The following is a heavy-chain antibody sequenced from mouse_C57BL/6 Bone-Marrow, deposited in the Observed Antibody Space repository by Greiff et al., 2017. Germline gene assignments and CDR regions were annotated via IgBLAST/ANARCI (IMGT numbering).Heavy chain of an antibody. V-gene: IGHV14-2*01. D-gene: IGHD1-1*01. CDR3: TRSLIYYGTNY. CDR1: GFNIKDYY. Sequence: EVQLQQSGAELVKPGASVTLSCTASGFNIKDYYIHWVKQRTEQGLEWIGRLDPEDGETTYAPKFQDKATLTADTSSNTAYLQLSILTSEDTAVYYCTRSLIYYGTNYWGQGTTLTVSS. J-gene: IGHJ2*01. CDR2: LDPEDGET.